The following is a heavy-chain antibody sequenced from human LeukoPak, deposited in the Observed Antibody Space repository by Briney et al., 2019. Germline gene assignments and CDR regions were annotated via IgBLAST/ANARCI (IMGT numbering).Heavy chain of an antibody. Sequence: ASVKVCCKASGYTFTGYYMHWVRQAPGQGLEWMGWINPNSGGTNYAQKFQGRVTMTRDTSISTAYMELSRLRSDDTAVYYCARGHTYYYGSGSPRATNWFDPWGQGTLVTVSS. CDR2: INPNSGGT. CDR1: GYTFTGYY. CDR3: ARGHTYYYGSGSPRATNWFDP. J-gene: IGHJ5*02. D-gene: IGHD3-10*01. V-gene: IGHV1-2*02.